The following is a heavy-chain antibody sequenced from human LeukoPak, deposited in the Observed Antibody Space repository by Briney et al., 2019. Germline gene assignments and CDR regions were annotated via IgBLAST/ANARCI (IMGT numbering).Heavy chain of an antibody. D-gene: IGHD2-2*01. Sequence: PSETLSLTCAVYGGSFSGYYWSWIRQPPGKGLEWIGEINHSGSTNYNPSLKSRVTISVDTSKNQFSLKLSSVTAADTAVYYCARAGDIVVVPAATHYYFDYWGQGTLVTVSS. J-gene: IGHJ4*02. CDR3: ARAGDIVVVPAATHYYFDY. CDR2: INHSGST. V-gene: IGHV4-34*01. CDR1: GGSFSGYY.